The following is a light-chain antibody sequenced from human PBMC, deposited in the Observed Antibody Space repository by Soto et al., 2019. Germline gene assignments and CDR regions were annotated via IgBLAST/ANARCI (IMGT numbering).Light chain of an antibody. V-gene: IGKV3-15*01. J-gene: IGKJ1*01. Sequence: EIVMTQSPATLSVSPGERATLSCRASQSVSSNLAWYQQKPGQSPRLLIYGASTRATGFPARFSGSGSGTEFTLTISSLQSEDFAVYYCHQYNNWPQTFGQGTKV. CDR3: HQYNNWPQT. CDR1: QSVSSN. CDR2: GAS.